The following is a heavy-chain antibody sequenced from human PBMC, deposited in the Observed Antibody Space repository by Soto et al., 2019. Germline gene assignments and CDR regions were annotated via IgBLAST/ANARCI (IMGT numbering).Heavy chain of an antibody. CDR2: ISGSGGST. Sequence: GGSLRLSCAASGFTFSSYAMSWVRQAPGKGLEWVSAISGSGGSTYYADSWKGRFTISRDNSKNTLYLQMNSLRAEDKAVYYCAKDRVLRFLEWSNYFDYWGQGTLVTVSS. V-gene: IGHV3-23*01. CDR3: AKDRVLRFLEWSNYFDY. J-gene: IGHJ4*02. D-gene: IGHD3-3*01. CDR1: GFTFSSYA.